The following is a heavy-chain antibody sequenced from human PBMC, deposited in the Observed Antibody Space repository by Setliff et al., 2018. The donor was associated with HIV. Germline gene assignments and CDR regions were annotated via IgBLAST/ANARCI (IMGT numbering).Heavy chain of an antibody. D-gene: IGHD3-10*01. CDR1: GGSISSGSYY. V-gene: IGHV4-61*02. Sequence: SETLSLTCTVSGGSISSGSYYWNWIRQPAGKGLEWIGRIYTSGSTNYNPSLKSRVIISVDTSKNQFSLKLSSVTAADTAVYYCGRIPYGSGSFGWFDPWGRGTLVTVS. CDR3: GRIPYGSGSFGWFDP. J-gene: IGHJ5*02. CDR2: IYTSGST.